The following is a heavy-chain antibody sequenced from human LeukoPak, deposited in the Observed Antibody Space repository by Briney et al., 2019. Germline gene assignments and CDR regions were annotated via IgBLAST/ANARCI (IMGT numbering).Heavy chain of an antibody. J-gene: IGHJ3*02. Sequence: GSLRLSCAASGFTFSSYAMSWVRQAPGEGLEWVSGIGGSGGGIYYADSVKGRFTISRDNSMNTLYLQVNSLRAEDTAIYYCAKGGRGMTPVTTDAFDIWGQGTVVTVSS. CDR1: GFTFSSYA. D-gene: IGHD4-17*01. CDR3: AKGGRGMTPVTTDAFDI. CDR2: IGGSGGGI. V-gene: IGHV3-23*01.